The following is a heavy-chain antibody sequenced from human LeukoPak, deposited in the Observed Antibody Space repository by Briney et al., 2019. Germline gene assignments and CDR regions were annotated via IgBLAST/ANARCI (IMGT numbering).Heavy chain of an antibody. D-gene: IGHD3-9*01. CDR1: GYTFTGYY. CDR2: IHPNSGGT. Sequence: ASVPVSFKASGYTFTGYYMHWVRQAPGQGLEWMGWIHPNSGGTNYAQKFQGRVTMTRDTSISTAYMELSRLRSDDTAVYDCARVQRYFDWLLPDDAFDIWGQGTMVTVSS. J-gene: IGHJ3*02. CDR3: ARVQRYFDWLLPDDAFDI. V-gene: IGHV1-2*02.